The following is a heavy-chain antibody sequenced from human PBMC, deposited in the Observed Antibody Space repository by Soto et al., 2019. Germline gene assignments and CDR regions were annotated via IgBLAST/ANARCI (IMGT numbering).Heavy chain of an antibody. Sequence: SETLSLTCTVSGGSISSSSYYWGWIRQPPGKGLEWIGSIYYSGSTYYNPSLKSRVTISVDTSKNQFSLKLSSVTAADTAVYYCARYMRVQKTYYGSGSYYTNVDYWGQGTLVTVSS. J-gene: IGHJ4*02. V-gene: IGHV4-39*01. D-gene: IGHD3-10*01. CDR3: ARYMRVQKTYYGSGSYYTNVDY. CDR1: GGSISSSSYY. CDR2: IYYSGST.